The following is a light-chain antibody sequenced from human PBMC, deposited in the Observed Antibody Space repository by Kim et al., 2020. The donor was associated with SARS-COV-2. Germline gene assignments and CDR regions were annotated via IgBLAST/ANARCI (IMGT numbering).Light chain of an antibody. V-gene: IGLV4-69*01. CDR3: QTWGTGIHVV. J-gene: IGLJ2*01. CDR1: RGHSSYA. Sequence: VKPPCTLGRGHSSYAIAWHQQQPEKGPRYLMKLNSDGSHSKGDGIPDRFSGSSSGAERYLTIPSLQSEDEADYYCQTWGTGIHVVFGGGTQLTVL. CDR2: LNSDGSH.